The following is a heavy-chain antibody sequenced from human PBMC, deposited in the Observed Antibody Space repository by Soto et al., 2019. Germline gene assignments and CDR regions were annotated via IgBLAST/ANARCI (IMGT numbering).Heavy chain of an antibody. J-gene: IGHJ3*01. Sequence: QITLKESGLTLVKTTQTLTLTCTFSGFSLRTPGVGVGWIRQPPGKALEWLALIYWDDDKRYSPSLKSRLTITKDTSNNQVVLTMTNMDPVDAGTYYCANGVSGIGSFDVWGQGTVVTDSS. D-gene: IGHD3-10*01. CDR2: IYWDDDK. V-gene: IGHV2-5*02. CDR3: ANGVSGIGSFDV. CDR1: GFSLRTPGVG.